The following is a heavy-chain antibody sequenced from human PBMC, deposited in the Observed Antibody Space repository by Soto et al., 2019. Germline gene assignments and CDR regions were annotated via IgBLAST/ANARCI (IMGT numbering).Heavy chain of an antibody. Sequence: QVQLQQWGAGLLKPSETLSLTCAVYGGSFSGYYWSWIRQPPGKGLEWIGEINHSGSTNYNPSLRGGVTISGDPSKTQFPQKRSSGPAADRAVYSCARSMAPGGGAYWGKGPRVPVSS. CDR1: GGSFSGYY. J-gene: IGHJ4*02. D-gene: IGHD3-16*01. CDR2: INHSGST. V-gene: IGHV4-34*01. CDR3: ARSMAPGGGAY.